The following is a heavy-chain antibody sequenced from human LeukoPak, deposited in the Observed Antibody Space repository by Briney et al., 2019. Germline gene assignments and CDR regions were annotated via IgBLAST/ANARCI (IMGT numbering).Heavy chain of an antibody. J-gene: IGHJ4*02. CDR2: IYYSGST. Sequence: SETLSLTCTVSGGSISSYYWSRIRQPPGKGLEWIEYIYYSGSTNYNPSLKSRVTISVDTSKNQFSLKLSSVTAADTAVYYCARDGITGTGDYFDYWGQGTLVTVSS. D-gene: IGHD1-20*01. V-gene: IGHV4-59*12. CDR3: ARDGITGTGDYFDY. CDR1: GGSISSYY.